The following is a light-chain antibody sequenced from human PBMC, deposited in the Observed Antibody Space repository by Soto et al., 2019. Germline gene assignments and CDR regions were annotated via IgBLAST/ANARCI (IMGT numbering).Light chain of an antibody. Sequence: EIVLTQSPATLSLSPVERATLSCMASQSVSSYLAWYQRKPGQAPRLLIYDASNRATGIPARFSGSGSGTDFTLTISSLEPEDFAVYYCQQRSNWPPTLGQGTRLENK. CDR1: QSVSSY. CDR2: DAS. CDR3: QQRSNWPPT. J-gene: IGKJ5*01. V-gene: IGKV3-11*01.